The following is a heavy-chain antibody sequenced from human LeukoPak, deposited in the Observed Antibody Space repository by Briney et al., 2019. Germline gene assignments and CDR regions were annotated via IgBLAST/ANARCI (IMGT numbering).Heavy chain of an antibody. V-gene: IGHV4-59*01. D-gene: IGHD5-12*01. CDR3: ARWLPDY. J-gene: IGHJ4*02. Sequence: SETLSLTCTVSGGSISSYYWTWIRQPPGKGLEWIGYISYSGSPKYNPSLKSRVTISVDTSKNQFSLKLNSVTAADTAVYYCARWLPDYWGQGTLVTVSS. CDR1: GGSISSYY. CDR2: ISYSGSP.